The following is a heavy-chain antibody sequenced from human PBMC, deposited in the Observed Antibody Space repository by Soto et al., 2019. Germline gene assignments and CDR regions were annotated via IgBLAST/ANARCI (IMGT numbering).Heavy chain of an antibody. V-gene: IGHV3-33*01. CDR2: IWYDGSNK. D-gene: IGHD6-13*01. CDR1: GFTFSSYG. CDR3: ARGIATLPGFYYYYGMDV. Sequence: PGGSLRLSCAASGFTFSSYGMHWVRQAPGKGLEWVAVIWYDGSNKYYADSVKGRFTISRDNSKNTLYLQMNSLRAEDTAVYYCARGIATLPGFYYYYGMDVWGQGTTVTVSS. J-gene: IGHJ6*02.